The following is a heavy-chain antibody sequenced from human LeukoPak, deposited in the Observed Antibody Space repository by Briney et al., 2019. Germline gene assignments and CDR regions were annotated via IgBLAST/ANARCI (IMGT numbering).Heavy chain of an antibody. CDR1: GFTVSSNY. CDR3: ARDRNSSGCFDY. CDR2: IYSGGST. V-gene: IGHV3-66*01. Sequence: GGSLRLSCAASGFTVSSNYMSWVRQAPGKGLEWVPVIYSGGSTYYADSVKGRFTISRDNSKNTLYLQMNSLRAEDTAVYYCARDRNSSGCFDYWGQGTLVTVSS. J-gene: IGHJ4*02. D-gene: IGHD3-22*01.